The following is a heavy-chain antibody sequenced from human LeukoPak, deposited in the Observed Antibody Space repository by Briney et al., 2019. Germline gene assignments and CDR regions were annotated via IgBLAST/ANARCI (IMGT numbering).Heavy chain of an antibody. J-gene: IGHJ4*02. V-gene: IGHV3-30-3*01. Sequence: GGSLRLSCAAPGFTFSTYALHWVRQAPGKGLEWVAVILYDGSNEHYTDSVRGRFTISRDNPKNTLWLQMNSLTADDTAVYYCARGEFSGLDYWGQGTLVTVSS. CDR1: GFTFSTYA. CDR2: ILYDGSNE. D-gene: IGHD5-12*01. CDR3: ARGEFSGLDY.